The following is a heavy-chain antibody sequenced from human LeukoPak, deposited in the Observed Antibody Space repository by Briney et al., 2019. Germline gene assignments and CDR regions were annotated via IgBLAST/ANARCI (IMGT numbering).Heavy chain of an antibody. Sequence: PSQTPSLTCTVSGGSISSGSYYWSWIRQPAGKGLEWIGRIYTSGSTNYNPSLKSRVTISVDTSKNQFSLKLSSVTAADTAVYYCARVSSSPYYYYYMDVWGKGTTVTVSS. CDR1: GGSISSGSYY. D-gene: IGHD6-13*01. V-gene: IGHV4-61*02. J-gene: IGHJ6*03. CDR2: IYTSGST. CDR3: ARVSSSPYYYYYMDV.